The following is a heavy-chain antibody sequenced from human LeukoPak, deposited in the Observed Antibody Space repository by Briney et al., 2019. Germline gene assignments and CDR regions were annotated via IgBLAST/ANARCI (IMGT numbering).Heavy chain of an antibody. D-gene: IGHD3-22*01. V-gene: IGHV1-2*07. CDR1: GYTFTTYY. J-gene: IGHJ5*02. CDR3: GRDMDSSGQGVDP. CDR2: INPNSGGT. Sequence: ASVRVSSTPSGYTFTTYYMHWVPQAPGQGLEWMGWINPNSGGTDYAHKFHGRVTINRDTSISTAYMEMRRLRSDDTAVYYCGRDMDSSGQGVDPWGQGTLVTVSS.